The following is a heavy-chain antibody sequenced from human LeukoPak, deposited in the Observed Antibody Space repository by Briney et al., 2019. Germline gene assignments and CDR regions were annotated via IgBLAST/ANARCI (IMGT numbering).Heavy chain of an antibody. D-gene: IGHD5-18*01. V-gene: IGHV1-69*05. CDR2: IIPIFGTT. J-gene: IGHJ4*02. CDR3: ARVRLTAMARFDY. Sequence: ASVKVSCKASGGTFSSYAISWLRQAPGQGLEWMGRIIPIFGTTNYAQKFQGRVTITTDESTSTAYMELSSLRSEDTAVYYCARVRLTAMARFDYWGQGTLVTVSS. CDR1: GGTFSSYA.